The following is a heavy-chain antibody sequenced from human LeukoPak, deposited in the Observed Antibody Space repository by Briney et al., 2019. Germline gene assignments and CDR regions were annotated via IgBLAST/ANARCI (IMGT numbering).Heavy chain of an antibody. J-gene: IGHJ4*02. CDR2: ISYDGSNK. CDR3: ARGGLIVVIPAADFDY. Sequence: GGSLRLSCAASGFTFSSYAMHWVRQAPGKGLEWVAVISYDGSNKYYADSVKGRFTISRDNSKNTLYLQMNSLRAEDTAVYYCARGGLIVVIPAADFDYWGQGTLVTVSS. CDR1: GFTFSSYA. D-gene: IGHD2-2*01. V-gene: IGHV3-30-3*01.